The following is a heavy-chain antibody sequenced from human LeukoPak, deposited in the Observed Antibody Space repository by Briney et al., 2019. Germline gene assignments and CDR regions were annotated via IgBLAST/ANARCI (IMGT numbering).Heavy chain of an antibody. CDR3: ARVTSLTGTIFDS. V-gene: IGHV3-74*01. J-gene: IGHJ4*02. CDR2: INSDGSST. CDR1: GFTFSSCW. Sequence: PGGSLRLSCAASGFTFSSCWMHWVRQDPGKGLVWVERINSDGSSTSYADSVKGRFTISRDNAKNTLYLQMSSLRLEDMAVYYCARVTSLTGTIFDSWGQGTLVTVSS. D-gene: IGHD1-7*01.